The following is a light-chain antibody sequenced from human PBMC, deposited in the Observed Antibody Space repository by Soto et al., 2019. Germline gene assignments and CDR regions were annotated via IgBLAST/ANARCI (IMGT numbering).Light chain of an antibody. J-gene: IGLJ1*01. CDR2: EVT. Sequence: QSALRQPASVSGSPGQSVTISCTGTSSEVGGYDYVSWYQQHPGKAPKFMSYEVTNRPSGVSHSFSGSKSSNTASLTISGLQAEDEADYYCSSYTTTNTYVFGTGTKGTVL. CDR3: SSYTTTNTYV. V-gene: IGLV2-14*01. CDR1: SSEVGGYDY.